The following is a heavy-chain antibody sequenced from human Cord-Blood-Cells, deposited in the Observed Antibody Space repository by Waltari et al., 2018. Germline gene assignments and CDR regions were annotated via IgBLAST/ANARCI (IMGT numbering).Heavy chain of an antibody. V-gene: IGHV1-8*01. CDR2: MNPNSGNT. CDR1: GYTFTSYD. Sequence: QVQLVQSGAEVKKPGASVKVSCKASGYTFTSYDINWVRQATGQGLEWMGWMNPNSGNTGYAQKFQGRVTMTRKTSISTAYMELSSLRSEDTAGYYCARGYGDLELLLYNWFDPWGQGTLVTVSS. CDR3: ARGYGDLELLLYNWFDP. J-gene: IGHJ5*02. D-gene: IGHD3-3*01.